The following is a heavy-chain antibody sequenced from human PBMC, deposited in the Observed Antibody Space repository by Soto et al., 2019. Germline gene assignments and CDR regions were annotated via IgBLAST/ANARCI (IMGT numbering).Heavy chain of an antibody. CDR1: GLTFSSYA. V-gene: IGHV3-23*01. D-gene: IGHD5-18*01. J-gene: IGHJ3*02. Sequence: EVQLLESGGGLVQPGGSLRLSCAASGLTFSSYAMNWVRQAPGKGLEWVSGVSGSGGSTYYADSVKGRFTISRDNSKNTLYLQMNSLRAEDTAVYYCAKDSSGYSYDHNAFDIWGQGTMVTVSS. CDR3: AKDSSGYSYDHNAFDI. CDR2: VSGSGGST.